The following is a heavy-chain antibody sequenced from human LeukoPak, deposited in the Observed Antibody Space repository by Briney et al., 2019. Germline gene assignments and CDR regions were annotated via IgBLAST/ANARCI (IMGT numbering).Heavy chain of an antibody. J-gene: IGHJ1*01. CDR1: GYTFTSYD. Sequence: GASVKVSCKASGYTFTSYDINWVRQATGQGLEWMGWMNPNSGNTNYAQKLQGRVTMTTDTSTSTAYMELRSLRSDDTAVYYCARDLGGIVGATYQYFQHWGQGTLVTVSS. D-gene: IGHD1-26*01. V-gene: IGHV1-18*01. CDR3: ARDLGGIVGATYQYFQH. CDR2: MNPNSGNT.